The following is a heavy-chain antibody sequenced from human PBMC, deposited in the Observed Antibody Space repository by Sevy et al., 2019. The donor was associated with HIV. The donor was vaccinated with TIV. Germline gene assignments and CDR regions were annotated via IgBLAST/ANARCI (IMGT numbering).Heavy chain of an antibody. D-gene: IGHD1-1*01. V-gene: IGHV3-21*01. CDR1: GFTFSSYS. CDR2: ISSSSSYI. Sequence: GGSLRLSCAASGFTFSSYSMNWVRQAPGKGLEWVSSISSSSSYIYYADSVKGRFTISRDNAKNSLYLQMNSLRADDTAVYYCARAGSGVFDYWGQGTLVTVSS. J-gene: IGHJ4*02. CDR3: ARAGSGVFDY.